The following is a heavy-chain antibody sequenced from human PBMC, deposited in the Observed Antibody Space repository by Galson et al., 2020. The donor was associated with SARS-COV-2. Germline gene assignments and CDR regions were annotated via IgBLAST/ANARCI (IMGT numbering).Heavy chain of an antibody. V-gene: IGHV3-30*18. J-gene: IGHJ4*02. D-gene: IGHD5-18*01. Sequence: QAGGSLRLSCAASGFTFSSYGMHWVRQAPGKGLEWVAVISYDGSNKYYADSVKGRFTISRDNSKNTLSLQMNSLRAEDTAVYYCAKDWGSGYSYGSHWGQGTLVTVSS. CDR1: GFTFSSYG. CDR2: ISYDGSNK. CDR3: AKDWGSGYSYGSH.